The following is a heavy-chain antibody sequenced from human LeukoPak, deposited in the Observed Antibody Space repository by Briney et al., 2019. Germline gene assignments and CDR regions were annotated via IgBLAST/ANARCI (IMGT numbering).Heavy chain of an antibody. CDR1: GGSISSGGHY. D-gene: IGHD3-10*01. CDR3: ARDQTYSGSGIYTYFDY. J-gene: IGHJ4*02. CDR2: ISSTGST. Sequence: TSQTLSLTCTVSGGSISSGGHYWSWIRQPAGKGLEYLGRISSTGSTNYNPSLRSRVTISADTSKNHFSLKLTSVTAADTAVYYCARDQTYSGSGIYTYFDYWGQGILVTVSS. V-gene: IGHV4-61*02.